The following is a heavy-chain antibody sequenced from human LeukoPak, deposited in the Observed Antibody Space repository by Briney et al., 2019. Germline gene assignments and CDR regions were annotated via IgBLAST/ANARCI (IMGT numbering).Heavy chain of an antibody. J-gene: IGHJ4*02. Sequence: PGGSLRLSCAASGFTFSNYGMNWVGQAPGKGLEWVSIISSGSSYIHYADSVKGRFTISRDNAKNSLYLQMNSLRAEDTAVHYCAKSGGGYSSGWFYWGQGTLVTVSS. CDR3: AKSGGGYSSGWFY. CDR2: ISSGSSYI. D-gene: IGHD6-19*01. V-gene: IGHV3-21*01. CDR1: GFTFSNYG.